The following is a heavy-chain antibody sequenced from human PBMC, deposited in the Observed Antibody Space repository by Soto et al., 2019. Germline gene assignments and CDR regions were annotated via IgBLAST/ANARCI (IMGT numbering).Heavy chain of an antibody. V-gene: IGHV3-66*01. CDR2: IYSGGST. D-gene: IGHD4-17*01. J-gene: IGHJ3*02. CDR1: GFTVSSNY. Sequence: EVQLVESEGGLVQPGGSLRLSCAASGFTVSSNYMSWVRQAPGKGLEWVSVIYSGGSTYYADSVKGRFTISRDNSKNTLYLQMNSLRAEDTAVYYCCGDPRVGAFDIWGQGTMVTVSS. CDR3: CGDPRVGAFDI.